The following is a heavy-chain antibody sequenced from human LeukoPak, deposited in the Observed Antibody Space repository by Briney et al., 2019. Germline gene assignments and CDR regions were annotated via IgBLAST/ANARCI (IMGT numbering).Heavy chain of an antibody. CDR2: INAGNGNT. CDR1: GYTFTSYA. Sequence: ASVKVSCKASGYTFTSYAMHWVRQAPGQRLEWMGWINAGNGNTKYSQKFQGRVTITRDTSASTAYMELRSLRSDDTAVYYCARGAPMVRGVLDYWGQGTLVTVSS. J-gene: IGHJ4*02. D-gene: IGHD3-10*01. CDR3: ARGAPMVRGVLDY. V-gene: IGHV1-3*01.